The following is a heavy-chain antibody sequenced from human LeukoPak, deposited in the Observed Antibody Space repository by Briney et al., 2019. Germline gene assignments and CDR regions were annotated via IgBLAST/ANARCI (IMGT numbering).Heavy chain of an antibody. CDR2: ISSSSTTI. V-gene: IGHV3-48*01. CDR3: AREFGS. Sequence: GGSLRLSCAASGFTFSTYGMNWVRQAPGKGLEWISYISSSSTTIYYADSVKGRFTISRDDAKNSLYLQMNSLRAEDTAVYYCAREFGSRGQGTLVTVSS. CDR1: GFTFSTYG. J-gene: IGHJ4*02.